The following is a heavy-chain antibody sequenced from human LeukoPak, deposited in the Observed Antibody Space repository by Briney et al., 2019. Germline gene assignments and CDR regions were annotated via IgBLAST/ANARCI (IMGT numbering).Heavy chain of an antibody. CDR3: AREDGGWLRADL. J-gene: IGHJ5*02. V-gene: IGHV3-7*01. Sequence: PGGPLRLSCEASGFSFNTFWMSWVRQAPGKGLEWVANIHRDGSVRHYVESVRGRFTISRDNAKNSLFLQMNSLRVEDTAVYYCAREDGGWLRADLWGQGTLVTVSS. D-gene: IGHD5-24*01. CDR1: GFSFNTFW. CDR2: IHRDGSVR.